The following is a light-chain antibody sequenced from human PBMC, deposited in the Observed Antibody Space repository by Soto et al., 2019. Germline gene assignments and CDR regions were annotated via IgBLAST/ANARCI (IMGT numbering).Light chain of an antibody. Sequence: EIVLTQSPGTLSLSPGERATLSCRASQSVRSDYLAWYRQRPGQAPRLLIYGASSRATGIPDRFSGSGSGTDFTLTISRLEPEDFAVYYCQQYGTSPRTFGQGTKVEIK. V-gene: IGKV3-20*01. CDR2: GAS. J-gene: IGKJ1*01. CDR3: QQYGTSPRT. CDR1: QSVRSDY.